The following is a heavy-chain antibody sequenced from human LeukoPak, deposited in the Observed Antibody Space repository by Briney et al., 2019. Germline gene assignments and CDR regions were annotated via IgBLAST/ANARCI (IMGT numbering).Heavy chain of an antibody. CDR3: ATRESSMARSH. CDR2: INEDGSVQ. D-gene: IGHD3-10*01. V-gene: IGHV3-7*01. CDR1: GFIFSDFW. J-gene: IGHJ4*02. Sequence: GGSLRLSRVASGFIFSDFWMNWVRLVPGKGLEWVANINEDGSVQDYVGSVRGRFTISRDNAKNSLYLHMNSVRVEDTAVYYCATRESSMARSHWGQGTLVTISS.